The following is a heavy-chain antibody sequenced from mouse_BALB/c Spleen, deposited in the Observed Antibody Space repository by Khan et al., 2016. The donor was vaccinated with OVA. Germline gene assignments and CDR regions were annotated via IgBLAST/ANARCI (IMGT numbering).Heavy chain of an antibody. CDR3: AKGVWSYYYTLDY. Sequence: VKLQESGPGLVAPSQNLSITCTVSGFSLSDYGVSWIRQPPGKGLEWLGVIWGGGSTYYTSALKSRLSISKDNSKSQVFLKMSSLQSDDTAMYYCAKGVWSYYYTLDYWGQGTSVTVSS. CDR1: GFSLSDYG. J-gene: IGHJ4*01. V-gene: IGHV2-6-5*01. CDR2: IWGGGST.